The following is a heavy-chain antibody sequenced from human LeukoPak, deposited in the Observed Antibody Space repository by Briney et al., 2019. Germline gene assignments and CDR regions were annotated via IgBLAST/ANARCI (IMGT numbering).Heavy chain of an antibody. D-gene: IGHD3-10*01. CDR2: ISAYNGDT. CDR3: ARESGSGSYYPFDY. Sequence: GASVKVSCKASGYTFTYFAISWVRQAPGQGLEWMGWISAYNGDTNYAQNLQGRVTMSTDTSTSTAYMELRSLRSDDTALYYCARESGSGSYYPFDYWGQGTLVTVSS. CDR1: GYTFTYFA. V-gene: IGHV1-18*01. J-gene: IGHJ4*02.